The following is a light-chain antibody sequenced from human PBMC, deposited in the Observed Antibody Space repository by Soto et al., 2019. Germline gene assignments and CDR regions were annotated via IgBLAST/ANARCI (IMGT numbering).Light chain of an antibody. CDR1: QTISSW. CDR2: KAS. CDR3: QHYNSYSEG. J-gene: IGKJ1*01. V-gene: IGKV1-5*03. Sequence: STLSGSVGDRVTITCRASQTISSWLAWYQQKPGKAPKLLIYKASTLKSGVPSRFSGSGSGTEFTLTISSLQPDDFATYYCQHYNSYSEGFGQGTKV.